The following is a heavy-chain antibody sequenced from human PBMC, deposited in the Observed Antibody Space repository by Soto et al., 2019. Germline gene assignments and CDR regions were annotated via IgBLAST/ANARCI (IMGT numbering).Heavy chain of an antibody. J-gene: IGHJ4*02. D-gene: IGHD1-26*01. CDR2: IIPIFGTA. CDR3: ARDGGRHSGGIDY. V-gene: IGHV1-69*01. Sequence: QVQLVQSGAEVKKPGSSVKVSCKASGGTFSSYSINWVRQAPGQGLEWMGEIIPIFGTANYAQKFQGRVTMTADESTSTAYMELSSRRSEDTAVYYCARDGGRHSGGIDYWGQGTVVTVSS. CDR1: GGTFSSYS.